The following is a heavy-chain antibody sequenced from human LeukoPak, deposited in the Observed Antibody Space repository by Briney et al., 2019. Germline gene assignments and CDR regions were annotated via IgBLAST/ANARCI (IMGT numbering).Heavy chain of an antibody. CDR2: IIPILGIA. V-gene: IGHV1-69*04. D-gene: IGHD2-15*01. Sequence: ASVKVSCKASGYTFTSYAISWVRQAPGQGLEWMGRIIPILGIANYAQKFQGRVTITADKSTSTAYMELSSLRSEDTAVYYCAIKPTEGYCSGGSCLDYWGQGTLVTVSS. CDR3: AIKPTEGYCSGGSCLDY. CDR1: GYTFTSYA. J-gene: IGHJ4*02.